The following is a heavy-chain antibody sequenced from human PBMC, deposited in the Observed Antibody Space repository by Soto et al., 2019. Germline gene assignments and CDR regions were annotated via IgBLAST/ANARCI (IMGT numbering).Heavy chain of an antibody. CDR3: GRDQSGTGYYVDWFDP. Sequence: QVHFVQSGAEVKKPGASVKVSCKASGYTFSGHAIHWLRQAPGQRPEWLGWINAGNSKTYYSEKFEGRVTFTRDTVATPWNMELTSLTSEDTAVYYCGRDQSGTGYYVDWFDPWGQGTLVTVSS. CDR2: INAGNSKT. CDR1: GYTFSGHA. J-gene: IGHJ5*02. D-gene: IGHD3-10*02. V-gene: IGHV1-3*01.